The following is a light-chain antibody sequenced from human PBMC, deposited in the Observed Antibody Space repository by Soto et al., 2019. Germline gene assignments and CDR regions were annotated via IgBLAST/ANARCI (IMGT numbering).Light chain of an antibody. CDR1: QGIGSA. CDR2: DAS. Sequence: AIRLTQSPSSLSASIADRVTITCRARQGIGSALAWYQQAPGKPPKLLIFDASTLENGVPSRFSGGGSGTDFTLTISSLQPEDFATYYCLLFNTYPQAFGGGTKVEIK. V-gene: IGKV1-13*02. J-gene: IGKJ4*01. CDR3: LLFNTYPQA.